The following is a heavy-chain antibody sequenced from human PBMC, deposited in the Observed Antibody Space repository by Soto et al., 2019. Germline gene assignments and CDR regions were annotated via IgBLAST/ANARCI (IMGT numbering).Heavy chain of an antibody. CDR3: ARSLSLVYCSGDSCLYWFDL. CDR2: ISHSGST. Sequence: SETLSLTCTVSGGSISSYYRSWIRQPPGKGLEWIGYISHSGSTKYIPSLKSRVTILADTSKNQFSLKLSSVTAADTAVYYCARSLSLVYCSGDSCLYWFDLWGQGTLVTVTS. V-gene: IGHV4-59*01. CDR1: GGSISSYY. D-gene: IGHD2-15*01. J-gene: IGHJ5*02.